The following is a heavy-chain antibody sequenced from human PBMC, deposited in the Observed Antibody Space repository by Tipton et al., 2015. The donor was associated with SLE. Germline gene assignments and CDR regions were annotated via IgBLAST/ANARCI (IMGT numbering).Heavy chain of an antibody. CDR2: INPNSGGT. J-gene: IGHJ3*02. D-gene: IGHD2-2*02. CDR1: GYTFTGYY. V-gene: IGHV1-2*02. CDR3: ATRSYCSSTSCYNAFDI. Sequence: QVQLVQSGAEVKKPGASVKVSCKASGYTFTGYYMHWVRQAPGQGLEWMGWINPNSGGTNYAQKFQGRVTMTRDTSISTAYMELSRLRSDDTAVYYCATRSYCSSTSCYNAFDIWGQGTMVTVSS.